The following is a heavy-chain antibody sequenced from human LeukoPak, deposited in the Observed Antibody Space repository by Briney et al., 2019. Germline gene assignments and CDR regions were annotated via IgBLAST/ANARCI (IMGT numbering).Heavy chain of an antibody. CDR2: IHGGGTT. Sequence: GGSLRLSCAASGFSVRSNYMSWVRQAPGKRLELVAVIHGGGTTLYADSVKGRFTISRDDSKNTLSLQMNSLRDEDTALYYCVKSYSGWTGQSWGQGTQVTVSS. CDR1: GFSVRSNY. V-gene: IGHV3-66*01. J-gene: IGHJ5*02. CDR3: VKSYSGWTGQS. D-gene: IGHD6-19*01.